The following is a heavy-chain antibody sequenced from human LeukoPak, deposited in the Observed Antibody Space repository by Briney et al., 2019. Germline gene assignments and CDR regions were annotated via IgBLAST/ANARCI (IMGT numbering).Heavy chain of an antibody. Sequence: GGSLRLSCAASGFTFSSYAMSWVRQAPGKGLEWVSAISGSGGSTYYADSVKGRFTISSDNSKNTLYLQMNSLRAEDTAVNYCAKAPRDYSQFDYWGQGTLVTVSS. CDR1: GFTFSSYA. CDR2: ISGSGGST. J-gene: IGHJ4*02. V-gene: IGHV3-23*01. D-gene: IGHD4-11*01. CDR3: AKAPRDYSQFDY.